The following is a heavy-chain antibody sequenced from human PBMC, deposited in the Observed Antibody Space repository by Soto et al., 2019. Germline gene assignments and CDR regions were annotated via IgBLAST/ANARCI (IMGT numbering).Heavy chain of an antibody. D-gene: IGHD3-10*01. V-gene: IGHV1-69*06. J-gene: IGHJ3*02. CDR1: GSTLSDHG. Sequence: QVQLEQSGAEVKKPGSSVKISCKASGSTLSDHGVSWLRQAPGQGLEWVGGTIPVFNTANYAPKFQGRVTIAADKSTNIAYMELGSLRSDDTAFYYCARGVYGSGNYYTGPSAFDIWGQGTLVIVSS. CDR2: TIPVFNTA. CDR3: ARGVYGSGNYYTGPSAFDI.